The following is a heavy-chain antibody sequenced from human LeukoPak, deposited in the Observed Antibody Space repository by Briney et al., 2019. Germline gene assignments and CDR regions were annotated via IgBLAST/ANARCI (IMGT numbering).Heavy chain of an antibody. D-gene: IGHD2-21*02. J-gene: IGHJ2*01. CDR1: GFTFTTSW. V-gene: IGHV3-7*05. Sequence: GGSLRLSCAASGFTFTTSWMSWVRQAPGKGLEWVANINQVGSGKYYVDSVKGRFTISRDNPKNSLYLQMNSLRAEDTAVYYCAKDRVTASWYSDLWGRGTLVTVSS. CDR3: AKDRVTASWYSDL. CDR2: INQVGSGK.